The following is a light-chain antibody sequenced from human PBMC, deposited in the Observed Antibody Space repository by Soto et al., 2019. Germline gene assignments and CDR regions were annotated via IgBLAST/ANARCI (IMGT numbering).Light chain of an antibody. Sequence: DIHMTQSPSAVSASVGDTVTITCRASHDISSSLAWYQQKPGKAPRLLIYDASSLQRGVPSRFSGSGSGTEFTLTISRLQPDDFATYYCQQYNTYPWTFGQGTKVDIK. CDR1: HDISSS. J-gene: IGKJ1*01. CDR2: DAS. V-gene: IGKV1D-16*01. CDR3: QQYNTYPWT.